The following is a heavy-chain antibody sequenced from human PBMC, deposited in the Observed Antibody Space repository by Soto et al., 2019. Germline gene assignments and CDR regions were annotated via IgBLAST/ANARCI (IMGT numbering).Heavy chain of an antibody. D-gene: IGHD3-9*01. CDR3: ARDGTDYDILTGYGYYYYMDV. CDR1: GFTFSSYS. V-gene: IGHV3-21*01. CDR2: ISSSSSYI. J-gene: IGHJ6*03. Sequence: PGGSLRLSCAASGFTFSSYSMNWVRQAPGKGLEWVSSISSSSSYIYYADSVKGRFTISRDNAKNSLYLQMNSLRAEDTAVYYCARDGTDYDILTGYGYYYYMDVWGKGTTVTVSS.